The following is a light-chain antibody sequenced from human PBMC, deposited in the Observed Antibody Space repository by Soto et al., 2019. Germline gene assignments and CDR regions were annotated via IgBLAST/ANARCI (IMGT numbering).Light chain of an antibody. CDR2: EVN. CDR3: TSYGGRDNLM. CDR1: SSDIGAYNY. Sequence: QSALTQPPSASGSPGQSVTTSCTGTSSDIGAYNYVSWFQQHPGKAPKLIISEVNKRPSGVPDRFSGSKSGNTASLTVSGLQAEDEADYYCTSYGGRDNLMFGGGTKLTVL. J-gene: IGLJ3*02. V-gene: IGLV2-8*01.